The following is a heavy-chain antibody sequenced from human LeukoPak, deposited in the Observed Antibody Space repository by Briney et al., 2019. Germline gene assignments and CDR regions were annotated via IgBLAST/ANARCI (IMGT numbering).Heavy chain of an antibody. V-gene: IGHV3-73*01. D-gene: IGHD2-2*01. CDR2: IRSKRNHYAT. J-gene: IGHJ3*02. CDR3: SRLENTSPIEVALDI. Sequence: GGSLKLSCAASGLTFSGSVMHWVRQAAGKGLEWVVRIRSKRNHYATAYAPSVKARFTIARDDSKNIVYLHMDSLKTEDTALYYCSRLENTSPIEVALDIWGQGTVVTVSS. CDR1: GLTFSGSV.